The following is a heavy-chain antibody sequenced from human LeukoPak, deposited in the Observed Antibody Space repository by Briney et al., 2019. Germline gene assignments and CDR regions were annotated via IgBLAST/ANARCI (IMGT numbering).Heavy chain of an antibody. V-gene: IGHV1-2*02. J-gene: IGHJ4*02. CDR2: INPNSGGT. CDR3: ARGAGIRLGELLSY. D-gene: IGHD3-16*01. Sequence: GASVKVSCKASGYTFTSYDINWVRQATGQGLEWMGWINPNSGGTNYAQKFQGRVTMTRDTSISTAYMELSRLRSDDTAVYYCARGAGIRLGELLSYWGQGTLVTVSS. CDR1: GYTFTSYD.